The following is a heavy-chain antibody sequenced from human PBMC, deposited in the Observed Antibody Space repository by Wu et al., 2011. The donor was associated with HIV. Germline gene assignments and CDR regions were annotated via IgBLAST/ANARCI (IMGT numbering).Heavy chain of an antibody. V-gene: IGHV1-69*05. CDR2: IIPLFGTA. Sequence: QVQLVQSGAEVKRPGSSVRVSCKASGGTFRSYVISWVRQAPGQGLEWMGGIIPLFGTANYAQKFQGRVTITTDESTSTAYMDLSSLRSEDTAVYYCASDYVVQGVPPYYFDYWARDPGHRLL. D-gene: IGHD3-10*01. CDR3: ASDYVVQGVPPYYFDY. CDR1: GGTFRSYV. J-gene: IGHJ4*03.